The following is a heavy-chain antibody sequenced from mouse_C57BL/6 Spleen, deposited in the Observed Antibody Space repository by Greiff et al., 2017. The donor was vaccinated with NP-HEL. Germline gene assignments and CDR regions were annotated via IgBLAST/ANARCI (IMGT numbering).Heavy chain of an antibody. J-gene: IGHJ2*01. V-gene: IGHV3-6*01. CDR3: AREGVYYGSFFDY. CDR1: GYSITSGYY. Sequence: EVQLQESGPGLVKPSQSLSLTCSVTGYSITSGYYWNWIRQFPGNKLEWMGYISYDGSNNYNPSLKNRISITRDTSKNQFFLKLNSVTTEDTATYYCAREGVYYGSFFDYWGQGTTLTVSS. CDR2: ISYDGSN. D-gene: IGHD1-1*01.